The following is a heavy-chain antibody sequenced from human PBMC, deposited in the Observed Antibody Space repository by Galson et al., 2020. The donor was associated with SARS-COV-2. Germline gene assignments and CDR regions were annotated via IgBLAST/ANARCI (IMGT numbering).Heavy chain of an antibody. V-gene: IGHV1-2*02. CDR3: ARDLFPLNMREKGLGDYFHI. J-gene: IGHJ3*02. CDR1: GYTFTDYF. Sequence: ASVKVSCKASGYTFTDYFIHWVRQAPGQGLEWMGCINPSSGATKYSQKFQDRVTMTTYTSVSTSYVDLSRLRSDDTAVYFCARDLFPLNMREKGLGDYFHIWGQGTVVAVSS. CDR2: INPSSGAT. D-gene: IGHD5-12*01.